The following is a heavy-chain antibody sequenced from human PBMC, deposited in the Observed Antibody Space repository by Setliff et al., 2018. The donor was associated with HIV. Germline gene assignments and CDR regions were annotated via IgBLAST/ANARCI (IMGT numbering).Heavy chain of an antibody. J-gene: IGHJ6*03. Sequence: SETLSLTCTVSGDSASSASYYWSWIRQPPGQGLEWIGYIYYSGTTKYNPSLKSRVTISVDTSKNQFSLKLSSVTAADTAVYYCASEAWTSYRSSSGYYYYYMDVWGKGTTVTVSS. V-gene: IGHV4-61*01. CDR3: ASEAWTSYRSSSGYYYYYMDV. CDR1: GDSASSASYY. CDR2: IYYSGTT. D-gene: IGHD6-6*01.